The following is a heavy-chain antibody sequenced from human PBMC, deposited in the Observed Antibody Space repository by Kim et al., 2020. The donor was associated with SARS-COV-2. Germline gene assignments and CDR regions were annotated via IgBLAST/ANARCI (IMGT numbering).Heavy chain of an antibody. CDR1: GFTFGDYA. D-gene: IGHD4-17*01. CDR2: IRSKAYGGTT. V-gene: IGHV3-49*03. CDR3: TRGFARTVTWYYYYGMDV. Sequence: GGSLRLSCTASGFTFGDYAMSWFRQAPGKGLEWVGFIRSKAYGGTTEYAASVKGRFTISRDDSKSIAYLQMNSLKTEDTAVYYCTRGFARTVTWYYYYGMDVWGQGTTVTVSS. J-gene: IGHJ6*02.